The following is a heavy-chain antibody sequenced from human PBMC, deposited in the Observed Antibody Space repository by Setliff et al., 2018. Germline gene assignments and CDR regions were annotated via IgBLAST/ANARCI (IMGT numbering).Heavy chain of an antibody. Sequence: GGSLRLSCAASGFTFSTYAMTWVRQAPGKGLEWVSAISGGGGNTFYAASVKGRFTISRDNSKNTLYLQMNSLRAEDTALYFCAKQENTGYGQPVDSWGQGVQVTVSS. J-gene: IGHJ4*02. V-gene: IGHV3-23*01. CDR2: ISGGGGNT. D-gene: IGHD5-12*01. CDR3: AKQENTGYGQPVDS. CDR1: GFTFSTYA.